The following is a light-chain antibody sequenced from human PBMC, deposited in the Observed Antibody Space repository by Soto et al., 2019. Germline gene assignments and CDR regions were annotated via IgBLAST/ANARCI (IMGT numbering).Light chain of an antibody. J-gene: IGKJ1*01. V-gene: IGKV3-15*01. Sequence: EVVMTQSPATLSVSPEERVTLSCRASQNIYGNLAWYQQKPGQAPRLVIHGVSSRATAIPARFSGSGSETDFSLTISSLQSEDSAIYYCQQYNIWPWTFGHGTKVEIK. CDR2: GVS. CDR1: QNIYGN. CDR3: QQYNIWPWT.